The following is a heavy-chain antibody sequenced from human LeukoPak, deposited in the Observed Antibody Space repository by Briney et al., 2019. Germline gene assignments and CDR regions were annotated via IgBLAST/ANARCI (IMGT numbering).Heavy chain of an antibody. CDR1: GYTFTSYG. Sequence: ASVKVSCRASGYTFTSYGICWVRQAPGQGLEWMGWIAGKNGNTNYAQKFQGRVTMTRDTSTSTAYMEMRRLTSDDTAVYFCARDPNWNYYDSDDGFDYWGQGTLVTVSS. CDR2: IAGKNGNT. V-gene: IGHV1-18*01. J-gene: IGHJ4*02. D-gene: IGHD3-22*01. CDR3: ARDPNWNYYDSDDGFDY.